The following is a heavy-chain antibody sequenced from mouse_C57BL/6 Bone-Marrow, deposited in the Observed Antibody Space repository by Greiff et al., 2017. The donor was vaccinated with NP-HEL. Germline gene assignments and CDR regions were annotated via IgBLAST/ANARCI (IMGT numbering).Heavy chain of an antibody. Sequence: VQLQQSGPGLVQPSQSLSITCTVSGFSLTSYGVHWVRQSPGKGLEWLGVIWSGGSTDYNAAFISRLSISKDNSKSQVFFKMNSLQADDTAIYYCARNPSTMVTTLYYFDYWGQGTTRTVSS. CDR1: GFSLTSYG. V-gene: IGHV2-2*01. CDR2: IWSGGST. CDR3: ARNPSTMVTTLYYFDY. J-gene: IGHJ2*01. D-gene: IGHD2-2*01.